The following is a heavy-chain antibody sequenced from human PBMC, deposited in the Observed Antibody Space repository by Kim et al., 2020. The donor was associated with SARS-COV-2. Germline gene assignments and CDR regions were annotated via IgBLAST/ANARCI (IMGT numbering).Heavy chain of an antibody. Sequence: GRSLRLSCAASGFTFSSYGMHWVRQAPGKGLEWVAVIWYDGSNKYYADSVKGRFTISRDNSKNTLYLQMNSLRAEDTAVYYCAKDSGIAAASGAFDIWGQGTMVTVSS. CDR1: GFTFSSYG. CDR3: AKDSGIAAASGAFDI. D-gene: IGHD6-13*01. V-gene: IGHV3-33*06. J-gene: IGHJ3*02. CDR2: IWYDGSNK.